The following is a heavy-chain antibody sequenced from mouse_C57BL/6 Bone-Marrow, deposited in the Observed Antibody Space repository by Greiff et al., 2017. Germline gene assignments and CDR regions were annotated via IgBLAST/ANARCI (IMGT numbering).Heavy chain of an antibody. CDR2: ISSGSSTI. D-gene: IGHD1-1*01. Sequence: EVKLVESGGGLVKPGGSLKLSCAASGFTFSDYGMHWVRQAPEKGLEWVAYISSGSSTIYYADPVKGRFTISRDNAKNTLYLQKTRLRSEDTAMYDCARNNGSSFRYFDVWGTGTTVTVSA. V-gene: IGHV5-17*01. J-gene: IGHJ1*03. CDR3: ARNNGSSFRYFDV. CDR1: GFTFSDYG.